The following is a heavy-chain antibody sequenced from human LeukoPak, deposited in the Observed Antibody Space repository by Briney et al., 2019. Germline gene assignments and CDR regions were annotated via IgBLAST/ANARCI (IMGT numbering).Heavy chain of an antibody. J-gene: IGHJ5*02. CDR3: ARDVWGTVNWFDP. CDR2: IYYSGTT. Sequence: SETLSLTCTVSGGSVNYGGWVRQPPGKGLEWIGSIYYSGTTYYNPSLKSRLTISVDTSKNQFSLKLSSVTAADTAVYYCARDVWGTVNWFDPWGQGTLVTVSS. CDR1: GGSVNY. V-gene: IGHV4-39*02. D-gene: IGHD1/OR15-1a*01.